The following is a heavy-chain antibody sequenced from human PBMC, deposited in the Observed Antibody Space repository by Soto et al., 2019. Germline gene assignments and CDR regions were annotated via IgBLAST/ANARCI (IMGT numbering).Heavy chain of an antibody. V-gene: IGHV2-5*02. J-gene: IGHJ4*02. CDR3: ARALVSWGAYYFEH. CDR1: GFSLDTWGVG. Sequence: QITLKESGPTLVRPTQTLTLTCTVSGFSLDTWGVGVGWIRQPPGKAPEWLALIYWDNDKRYSPSLKNRLTITKDTSKNQVVLTVTNMDPVDTVTSDCARALVSWGAYYFEHWGQGTLVTVSS. CDR2: IYWDNDK. D-gene: IGHD3-16*01.